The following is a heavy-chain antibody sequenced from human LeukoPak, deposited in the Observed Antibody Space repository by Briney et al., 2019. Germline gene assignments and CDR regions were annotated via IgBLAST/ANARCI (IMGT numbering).Heavy chain of an antibody. J-gene: IGHJ4*02. V-gene: IGHV3-23*01. CDR3: TTDKGIGYCGGDCYYDY. Sequence: GGSLRLSCAASGFTFSSYAMSWVRQAPGKGPEWVSAISHSGGTTYYADSVKGRFTITRDNSKDTLYLQMNSLRAEDTAVYYCTTDKGIGYCGGDCYYDYWGQGTLVTVSS. CDR1: GFTFSSYA. CDR2: ISHSGGTT. D-gene: IGHD2-21*02.